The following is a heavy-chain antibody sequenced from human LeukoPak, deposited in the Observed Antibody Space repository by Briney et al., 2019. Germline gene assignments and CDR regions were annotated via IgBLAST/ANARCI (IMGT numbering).Heavy chain of an antibody. CDR1: GYTFTSYG. Sequence: ASVKVSCKASGYTFTSYGISWVRQAPGQGLEWMGWISAYNGNTNYAQKLQGRVTMTTDTSTSTAYMELRSLRSDDTAVYYCARDRGYGDNEGWFDPWGQGTLVTVSS. V-gene: IGHV1-18*01. CDR3: ARDRGYGDNEGWFDP. J-gene: IGHJ5*02. D-gene: IGHD4-17*01. CDR2: ISAYNGNT.